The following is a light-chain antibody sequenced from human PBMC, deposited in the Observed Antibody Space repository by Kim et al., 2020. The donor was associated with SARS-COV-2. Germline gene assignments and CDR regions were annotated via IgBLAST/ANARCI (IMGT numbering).Light chain of an antibody. CDR1: SLRNYY. CDR3: NSRDSSGVV. J-gene: IGLJ2*01. Sequence: SSELTQDPAVSVALGQTVKITCRGDSLRNYYASWYQQKPGQAPILVFYGKNNRPSGIPHRFSGSSSRDTATLTITGTQAEDEADYYCNSRDSSGVVFGGGPKVTV. CDR2: GKN. V-gene: IGLV3-19*01.